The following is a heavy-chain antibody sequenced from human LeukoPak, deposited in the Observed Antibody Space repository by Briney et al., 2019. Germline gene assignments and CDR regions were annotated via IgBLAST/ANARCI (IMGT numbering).Heavy chain of an antibody. Sequence: GGSLRLSCAASGFTFSSYAMHWVRQAPGKGLEWVAVISYDGSNKYYADSVKGRFTISRDNSKNTLYLQMNSLRAEDTAVYCCARGAREWELLRPADYWGQGTLVTVSS. CDR3: ARGAREWELLRPADY. V-gene: IGHV3-30*01. J-gene: IGHJ4*02. CDR2: ISYDGSNK. CDR1: GFTFSSYA. D-gene: IGHD1-26*01.